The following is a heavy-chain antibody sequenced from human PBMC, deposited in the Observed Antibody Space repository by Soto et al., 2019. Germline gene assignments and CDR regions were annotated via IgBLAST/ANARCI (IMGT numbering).Heavy chain of an antibody. Sequence: QVRLQQWGAGLLKPSETLSLTCAVYGGSFSGYYWSWIRQPPGKGLEWIGEISHSGSTNYNPSLKSRVTISVDTSKNQFSLKLNSVTAAYTAVYYCARGADIVATIGLDYWGQGTLVTVSS. CDR2: ISHSGST. V-gene: IGHV4-34*01. D-gene: IGHD5-12*01. CDR3: ARGADIVATIGLDY. CDR1: GGSFSGYY. J-gene: IGHJ4*02.